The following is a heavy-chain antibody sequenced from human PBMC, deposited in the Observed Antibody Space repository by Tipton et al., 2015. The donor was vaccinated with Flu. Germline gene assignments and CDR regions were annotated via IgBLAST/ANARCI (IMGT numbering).Heavy chain of an antibody. D-gene: IGHD3-10*01. J-gene: IGHJ4*02. CDR2: IYPVNYDT. Sequence: QLVQSGAEVKKPGESLRISCQGYGYSFSSHWIGWVRQMPGKGLEWVGIIYPVNYDTRYSPSFQGQVTISVDKSINTAYLQWSSLKASDSAIYYCAGHIIARRWDYFDYWGQGTLVTVSS. CDR1: GYSFSSHW. V-gene: IGHV5-51*01. CDR3: AGHIIARRWDYFDY.